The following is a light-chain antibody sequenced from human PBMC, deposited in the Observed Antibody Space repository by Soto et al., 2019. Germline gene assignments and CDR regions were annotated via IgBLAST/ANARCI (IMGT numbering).Light chain of an antibody. CDR3: QQYDNWPST. Sequence: KLLTQSPGTLSLSPGERATLFCRASQSLSSSLAWYQQKSGQAPRLIMYGTSRRATGVPGRFSGSGSGTEFTLTISRLQSEDFGVYFCQQYDNWPSTFGQGTKVEMK. V-gene: IGKV3-15*01. CDR1: QSLSSS. J-gene: IGKJ1*01. CDR2: GTS.